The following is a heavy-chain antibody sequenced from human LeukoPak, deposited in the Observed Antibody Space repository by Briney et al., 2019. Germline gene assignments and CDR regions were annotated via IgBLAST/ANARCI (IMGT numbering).Heavy chain of an antibody. D-gene: IGHD5-12*01. J-gene: IGHJ1*01. CDR1: GGSISSGDYY. V-gene: IGHV4-39*01. CDR3: ARSSEATVAPIKRYLEN. Sequence: PSETLSLTCTVSGGSISSGDYYWGWIRQPPGKGLEWIGSIYYSGSTYYNPSLKSRVTASMDTSKNQFSLKLSSVTAADTAMYYCARSSEATVAPIKRYLENWGQGTLVTVSS. CDR2: IYYSGST.